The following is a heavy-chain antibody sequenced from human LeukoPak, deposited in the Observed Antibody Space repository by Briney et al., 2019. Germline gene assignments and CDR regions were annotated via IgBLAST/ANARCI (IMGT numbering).Heavy chain of an antibody. D-gene: IGHD6-19*01. J-gene: IGHJ6*02. CDR1: GFTFSTYA. CDR2: ITNNGSTI. V-gene: IGHV3-48*03. CDR3: ARGQWLAYYYHGMDV. Sequence: GGSLILSCAASGFTFSTYAMNWVRQAPGKGLEWVSYITNNGSTIYYADSVKGRFTISRDKAENSLYLQMNSLRAEDTAIYYCARGQWLAYYYHGMDVWGQGTTVTVSS.